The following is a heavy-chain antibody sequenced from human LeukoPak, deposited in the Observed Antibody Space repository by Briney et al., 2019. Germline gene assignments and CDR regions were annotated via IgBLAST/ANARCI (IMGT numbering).Heavy chain of an antibody. CDR1: GGTFTSYG. J-gene: IGHJ5*02. Sequence: GAAGKVSCKGAGGTFTSYGISWVRQAPGQGLEWKGGVIPIFGTANYAQKFQGRVTLPADESTRTAYMELSSLRSEDTAVYYCASVGRDYDFWSGSNNWFDLWGQGPLVPVSS. D-gene: IGHD3-3*01. V-gene: IGHV1-69*13. CDR2: VIPIFGTA. CDR3: ASVGRDYDFWSGSNNWFDL.